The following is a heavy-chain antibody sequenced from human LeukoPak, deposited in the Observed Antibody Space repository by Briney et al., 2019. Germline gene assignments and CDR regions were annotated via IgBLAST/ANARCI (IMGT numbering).Heavy chain of an antibody. CDR3: TRGRYGSGSFDY. J-gene: IGHJ4*02. CDR2: IGSTRNAFAT. Sequence: GGSLRLSCAASGFTFSAYWMHWVRQASGKRPEWVGRIGSTRNAFATKYAESVKGRFTISRDDSKNTAYLQMSSLKIEDTATYFCTRGRYGSGSFDYWGQGTLVIVSS. D-gene: IGHD3-10*01. CDR1: GFTFSAYW. V-gene: IGHV3-73*01.